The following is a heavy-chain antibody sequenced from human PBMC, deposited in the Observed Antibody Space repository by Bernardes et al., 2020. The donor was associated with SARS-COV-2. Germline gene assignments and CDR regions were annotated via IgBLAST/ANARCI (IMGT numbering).Heavy chain of an antibody. CDR1: GFTFSSYA. CDR2: ISYDGSNK. V-gene: IGHV3-30-3*01. J-gene: IGHJ6*02. Sequence: GGSLILSCAASGFTFSSYAMHWVRQAPGKGLEWVAVISYDGSNKYYADSVKGRFTISRDNSKNTLYLQMNSLRAEDTAVYYCARDLKDYCTNGVCYYYYYGMDVWGQGTTVTVSS. D-gene: IGHD2-8*01. CDR3: ARDLKDYCTNGVCYYYYYGMDV.